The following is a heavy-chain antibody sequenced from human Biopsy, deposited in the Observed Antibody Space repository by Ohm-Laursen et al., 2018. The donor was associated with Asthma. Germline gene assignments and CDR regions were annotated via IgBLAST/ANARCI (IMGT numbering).Heavy chain of an antibody. J-gene: IGHJ3*01. CDR3: ARTYYDFLTGQVKDVFGV. V-gene: IGHV1-3*04. CDR1: GYNFISFA. D-gene: IGHD3-9*01. CDR2: VNTGNGDT. Sequence: ASVKVSCKASGYNFISFAIHWVRRAPGQRLEWMGWVNTGNGDTKYSQKFQGRVTITRDTSASTAYMELRSPRSEDTATHYCARTYYDFLTGQVKDVFGVWGQGTMVTVSS.